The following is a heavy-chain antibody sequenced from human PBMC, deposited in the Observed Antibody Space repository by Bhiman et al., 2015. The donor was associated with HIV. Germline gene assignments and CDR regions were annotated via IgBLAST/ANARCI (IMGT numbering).Heavy chain of an antibody. D-gene: IGHD3-10*01. Sequence: EVQLLESGGGLVQPGGSLRLSCAASGFSFSTYAMSWVRQAPGKGLEWVSAISGSVGGGSTFYADSVKGRFTISRDDSKHTLYLQMNSLRAEDTAVYYCAKAAYYYGSGSYPDYWGQGTLVTVSS. J-gene: IGHJ4*02. CDR2: ISGSVGGGST. V-gene: IGHV3-23*01. CDR3: AKAAYYYGSGSYPDY. CDR1: GFSFSTYA.